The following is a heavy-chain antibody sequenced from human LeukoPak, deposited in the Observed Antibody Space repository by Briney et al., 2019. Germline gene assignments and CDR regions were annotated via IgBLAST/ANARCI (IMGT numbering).Heavy chain of an antibody. J-gene: IGHJ4*02. CDR2: IYYSGST. V-gene: IGHV4-59*01. CDR3: ARADGGWPLDY. Sequence: SETLSLTCTVSGGSISSYYWSWIRQPPGKGLEWIGYIYYSGSTNYNPSLKSRVTISVDTSKNQFSLKLSSVTAADTAVYYCARADGGWPLDYWGQGTLVTVSS. CDR1: GGSISSYY. D-gene: IGHD6-19*01.